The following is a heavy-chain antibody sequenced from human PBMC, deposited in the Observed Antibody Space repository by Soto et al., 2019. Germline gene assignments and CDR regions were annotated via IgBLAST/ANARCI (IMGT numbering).Heavy chain of an antibody. Sequence: GGSLRLSCAASGFTFSSYSMNWVRQAPGKGLEWVSSVSSSSYIYYADSLKGRFTISRDNAKNSLYLQMNSLRVEDTAVYYCARGGDSSGSWPRYWGQGTLVTVSS. V-gene: IGHV3-21*01. CDR2: VSSSSYI. J-gene: IGHJ4*02. CDR1: GFTFSSYS. CDR3: ARGGDSSGSWPRY. D-gene: IGHD3-22*01.